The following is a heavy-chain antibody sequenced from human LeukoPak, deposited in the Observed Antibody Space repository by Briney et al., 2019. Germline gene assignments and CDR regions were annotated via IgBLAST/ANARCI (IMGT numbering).Heavy chain of an antibody. CDR2: IYYSGGT. CDR1: GGSTSSGAYF. D-gene: IGHD3-22*01. CDR3: ARGAYYDSSAYGY. Sequence: SETLSLTCTVSGGSTSSGAYFWTWIRQHPGKGLEWIGYIYYSGGTYYNPSLKSRVTISADTSKNQFSLKLSSVTAADTAVYYCARGAYYDSSAYGYWGQGTLVTVSS. J-gene: IGHJ4*02. V-gene: IGHV4-31*03.